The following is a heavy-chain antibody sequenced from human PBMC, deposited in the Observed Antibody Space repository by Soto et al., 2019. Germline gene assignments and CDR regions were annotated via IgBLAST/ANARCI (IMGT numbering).Heavy chain of an antibody. CDR2: ISYDGSNK. V-gene: IGHV3-30-3*01. CDR3: ARENGERGSYGFDY. D-gene: IGHD5-18*01. CDR1: GFTFSSYA. J-gene: IGHJ4*02. Sequence: GGSMRLSCAASGFTFSSYAMHWVRQAPGKGLEWVAVISYDGSNKYYADSVKGRFTISRDNSKNTLYLQMNSLRAEDTAVYYCARENGERGSYGFDYWGQGTLVTVSS.